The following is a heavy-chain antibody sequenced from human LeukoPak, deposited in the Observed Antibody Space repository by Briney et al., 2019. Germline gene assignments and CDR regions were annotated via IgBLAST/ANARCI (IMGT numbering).Heavy chain of an antibody. J-gene: IGHJ4*02. V-gene: IGHV4-4*07. CDR2: ICSNGAA. CDR1: ATSLSRFH. CDR3: ARKDGDY. D-gene: IGHD3-10*01. Sequence: SETLFLTCTVSATSLSRFHWTWFRQPAGKRPEWIGLICSNGAATLNPSLRGRVAMSVDLVKNQLFLKVASVTAADTAIYYCARKDGDYWGQGTLVTVSS.